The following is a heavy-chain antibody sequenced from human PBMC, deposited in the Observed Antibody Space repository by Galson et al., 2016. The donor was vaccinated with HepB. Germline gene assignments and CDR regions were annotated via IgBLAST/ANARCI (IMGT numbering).Heavy chain of an antibody. J-gene: IGHJ4*02. V-gene: IGHV3-23*01. CDR3: AKDLDPYDSGGFYYPDY. Sequence: SLRLSCAASGFTFSTYAMSWVRQAPGKGLEWVSGISGSGANTYYADSVKGRFTISRDNSKNTLYLQMNGLRAEDTAVYYCAKDLDPYDSGGFYYPDYWGQGTLVTVSS. D-gene: IGHD3-22*01. CDR1: GFTFSTYA. CDR2: ISGSGANT.